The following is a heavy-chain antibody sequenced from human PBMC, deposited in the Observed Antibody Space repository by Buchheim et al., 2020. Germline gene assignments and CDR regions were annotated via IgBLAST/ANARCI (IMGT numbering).Heavy chain of an antibody. CDR1: GLNFSSYG. V-gene: IGHV3-30*18. Sequence: QVQLVESGGGVVQPGRSLRLSCAASGLNFSSYGMHWVRQAPGKGLEWVAVISYDGSNKYYADSVKGRFTISRDNSKHTLYLQMNSLRAEDTAVYYCAKGPRYNWNFYGMDVWGQGTTFTVSS. D-gene: IGHD1-20*01. CDR2: ISYDGSNK. J-gene: IGHJ6*02. CDR3: AKGPRYNWNFYGMDV.